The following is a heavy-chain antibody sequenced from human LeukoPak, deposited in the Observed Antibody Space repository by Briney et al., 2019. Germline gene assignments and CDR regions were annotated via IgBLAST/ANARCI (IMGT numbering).Heavy chain of an antibody. J-gene: IGHJ4*01. CDR2: IYSGGST. Sequence: GGSLRLSCAASGFTVSRNYMTWVRQAPGKGLEWVSVIYSGGSTYYADSVKGRFTISRDNSKNTLDPQMNSLRADDTAVYYCAKDGFISNTWYGFLGFWGQGTLVTVSS. CDR3: AKDGFISNTWYGFLGF. D-gene: IGHD6-13*01. CDR1: GFTVSRNY. V-gene: IGHV3-53*01.